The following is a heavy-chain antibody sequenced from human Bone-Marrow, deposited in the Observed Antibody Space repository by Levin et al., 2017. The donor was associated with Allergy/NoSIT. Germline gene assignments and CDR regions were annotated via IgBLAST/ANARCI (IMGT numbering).Heavy chain of an antibody. CDR1: GYTFTGYY. CDR3: ARGLRAGYSSSWFDS. V-gene: IGHV1-2*02. Sequence: GESLKISCQASGYTFTGYYMHWVRQAPGQGLEWMGWINPNSGGTNYAQKFQGRVTMTRDTSITTAYMELSSLRSDDTAVYYCARGLRAGYSSSWFDSWGQGTLFTVSS. CDR2: INPNSGGT. D-gene: IGHD6-13*01. J-gene: IGHJ5*01.